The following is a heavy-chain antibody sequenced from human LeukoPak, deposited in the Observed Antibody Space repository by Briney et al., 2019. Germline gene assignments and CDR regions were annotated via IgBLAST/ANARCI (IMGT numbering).Heavy chain of an antibody. J-gene: IGHJ6*01. Sequence: PVWALRLSYAASRFTLNSYDMLWVLQATGKRVECVSAMGAAGDPSYPGSVKGRFTSSRENAKHSLYLQMNRLRAGDTAVYDYARADSGYYYGSGMMDVWGRGNT. D-gene: IGHD3-10*01. CDR1: RFTLNSYD. CDR2: MGAAGDP. V-gene: IGHV3-13*05. CDR3: ARADSGYYYGSGMMDV.